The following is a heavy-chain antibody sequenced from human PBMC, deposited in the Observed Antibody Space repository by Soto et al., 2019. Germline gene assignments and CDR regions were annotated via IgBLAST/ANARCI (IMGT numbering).Heavy chain of an antibody. CDR1: GGTFSTYA. J-gene: IGHJ4*02. D-gene: IGHD5-18*01. CDR2: IIPMFGTA. V-gene: IGHV1-69*12. Sequence: QVQLVQSGAEVKKPESSVKVSCKAPGGTFSTYAISWVRQAPGQGLEWMGGIIPMFGTANYAQRFHDRVTVPADESTNTVYMALSSLRSEDTAVYFCASGIQLWLRRINNGYSGWGQGTLVTVSS. CDR3: ASGIQLWLRRINNGYSG.